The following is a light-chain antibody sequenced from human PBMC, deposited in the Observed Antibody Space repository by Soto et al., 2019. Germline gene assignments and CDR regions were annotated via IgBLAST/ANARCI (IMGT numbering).Light chain of an antibody. J-gene: IGKJ2*01. Sequence: DIQMTQSPSTLSASVGDRVTITCRASQNINTWLAWYQQKPGKAPKVLIYKASSLESGVPSRFSGSGSGTEFTLTISSLQPDDFATYYCQQYKSSYTFGQGTKLEIK. CDR3: QQYKSSYT. CDR1: QNINTW. V-gene: IGKV1-5*03. CDR2: KAS.